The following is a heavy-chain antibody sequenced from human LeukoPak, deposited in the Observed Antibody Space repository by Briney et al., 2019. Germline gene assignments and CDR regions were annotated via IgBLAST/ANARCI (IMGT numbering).Heavy chain of an antibody. V-gene: IGHV1-18*01. Sequence: ASVKVSCKASGYTFTSYGISWVRQAPGQGLEWMGWISAYNGNTNYAQKLQGRVTMTTDTSTSTAYMELRSLRSDDTAVYYCARDWFPGGSGSYYGSYYWGQGTLVTVSS. CDR3: ARDWFPGGSGSYYGSYY. CDR2: ISAYNGNT. D-gene: IGHD3-10*01. J-gene: IGHJ4*02. CDR1: GYTFTSYG.